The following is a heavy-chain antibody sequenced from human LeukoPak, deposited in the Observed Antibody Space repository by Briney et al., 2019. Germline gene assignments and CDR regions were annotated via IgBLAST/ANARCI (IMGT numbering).Heavy chain of an antibody. J-gene: IGHJ4*02. CDR2: IYYSAAN. V-gene: IGHV4-34*01. Sequence: PSETLSLACAVYGGSLRSSFWGSIRQSPGKGRGWIGSIYYSAANDYNPSLKIRVTMSVDTSKNQSSVKLTSVTATDTAVYYCVRVRGYWLVRGYLDYWGQGTQVTVSS. CDR3: VRVRGYWLVRGYLDY. D-gene: IGHD6-19*01. CDR1: GGSLRSSF.